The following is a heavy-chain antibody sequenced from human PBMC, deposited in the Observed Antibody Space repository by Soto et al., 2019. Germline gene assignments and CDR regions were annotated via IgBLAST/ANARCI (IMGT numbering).Heavy chain of an antibody. Sequence: QVQLVQSGAEVKKPGASVKVSCKASGYTFTNYAMHWVRQAPGQRLEWMGWINAGYGNTKYSQKLQGRVTISRDTSASTAYLELISLRSEDTAVYYCARTKIITTFDYWGQGTRVTVSS. CDR3: ARTKIITTFDY. D-gene: IGHD3-10*01. J-gene: IGHJ4*02. CDR1: GYTFTNYA. V-gene: IGHV1-3*01. CDR2: INAGYGNT.